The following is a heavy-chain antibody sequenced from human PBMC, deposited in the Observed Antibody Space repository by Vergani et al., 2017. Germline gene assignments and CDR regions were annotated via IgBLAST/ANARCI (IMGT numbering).Heavy chain of an antibody. J-gene: IGHJ6*02. Sequence: QVQLVESGGGVVQPGRSLRLSCAASGFTFSSYGMHWVRQAPGKGLEWVAVIWYDGSNKDYADSVKGRFTISRDNSKNTLYLQMNSLRSEDTAVYYCARDLRDYSNHDYYYYYGMDVWGQGTTVTVSS. CDR3: ARDLRDYSNHDYYYYYGMDV. V-gene: IGHV3-33*01. D-gene: IGHD4-11*01. CDR1: GFTFSSYG. CDR2: IWYDGSNK.